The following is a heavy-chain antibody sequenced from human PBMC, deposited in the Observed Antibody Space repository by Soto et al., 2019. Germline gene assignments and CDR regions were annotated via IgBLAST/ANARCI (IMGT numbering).Heavy chain of an antibody. CDR2: IFYSGST. D-gene: IGHD3-10*01. J-gene: IGHJ6*04. CDR3: ARPKSWFGEVDV. Sequence: SETLSLTCTVSGGSINNFYWNWLRQPPGRGLEWIGHIFYSGSTNYNPSLKSRVTISIDTPKNQFSLKLSSVTAADTAVYYCARPKSWFGEVDVWGKGTTVTVSS. CDR1: GGSINNFY. V-gene: IGHV4-59*08.